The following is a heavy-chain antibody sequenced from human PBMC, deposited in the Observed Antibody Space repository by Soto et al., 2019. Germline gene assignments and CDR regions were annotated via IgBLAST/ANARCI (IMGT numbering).Heavy chain of an antibody. D-gene: IGHD4-17*01. J-gene: IGHJ5*02. Sequence: QVQLVQSGAEVKKPGSSVKVSCKASGGTFSSYAISWVRQAPGQGLEWMGGIIPIFGTANYAQKFQGRVTITADESTSTAYMELSSLRSEDTAVYYCARYYKGGWVTTYNWFDPWGQGTLVTVSS. CDR2: IIPIFGTA. CDR1: GGTFSSYA. CDR3: ARYYKGGWVTTYNWFDP. V-gene: IGHV1-69*12.